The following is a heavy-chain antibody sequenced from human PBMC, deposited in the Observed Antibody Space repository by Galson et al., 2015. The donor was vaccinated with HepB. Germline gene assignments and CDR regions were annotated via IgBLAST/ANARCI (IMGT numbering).Heavy chain of an antibody. CDR1: GYTFTSYA. Sequence: SVKVSCKASGYTFTSYAMNWVRQAPGQGLEWMGWINTNTGNPTYAQGFTGRFVFSLDTSVSTAYLQISSLKAEDTAVYYCARDSRITMVRGVIINFGYWGQGTLVTVSS. V-gene: IGHV7-4-1*02. J-gene: IGHJ4*02. D-gene: IGHD3-10*01. CDR2: INTNTGNP. CDR3: ARDSRITMVRGVIINFGY.